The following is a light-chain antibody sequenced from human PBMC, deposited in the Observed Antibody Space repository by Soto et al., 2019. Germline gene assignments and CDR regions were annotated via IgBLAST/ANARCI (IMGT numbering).Light chain of an antibody. Sequence: QSVLTQPPSVSGAPGQRVTIACTGSSSNIGAGYDVHWYQQLPGTAPKLLIYGNSNRPSGVPDRFSGSKSGTSASLAITGLQAEDDADYYCQSYDSSHAVFGGGTKLTVL. J-gene: IGLJ7*01. V-gene: IGLV1-40*01. CDR1: SSNIGAGYD. CDR2: GNS. CDR3: QSYDSSHAV.